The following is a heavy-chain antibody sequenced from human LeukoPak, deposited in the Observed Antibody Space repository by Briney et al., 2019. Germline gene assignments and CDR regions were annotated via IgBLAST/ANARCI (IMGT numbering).Heavy chain of an antibody. Sequence: SETLSLTCTVSGGSISSYYWSRIRQPPGKGLEWIGYIYYSGSTNYNPSLKSRVTISVDTSKNQFSLKLSSVTAADTAVYYCARDSRAAASVFDYWGQGTLVTVSS. D-gene: IGHD6-13*01. CDR2: IYYSGST. V-gene: IGHV4-59*01. CDR3: ARDSRAAASVFDY. CDR1: GGSISSYY. J-gene: IGHJ4*02.